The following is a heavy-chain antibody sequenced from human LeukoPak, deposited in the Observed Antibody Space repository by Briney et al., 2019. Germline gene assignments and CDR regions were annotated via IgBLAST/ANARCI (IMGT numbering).Heavy chain of an antibody. CDR3: AKEGSMVFGVN. CDR1: GLTFSSYA. CDR2: ISVSGGNT. V-gene: IGHV3-23*01. D-gene: IGHD3-3*01. J-gene: IGHJ4*02. Sequence: GGSLRLSCAASGLTFSSYAMSWVRQAPGKGLEWVSAISVSGGNTYYADSVKGRFTISRDNSKNTLYLQMNSLRAEDTAVYYCAKEGSMVFGVNWGQGTLVTVSS.